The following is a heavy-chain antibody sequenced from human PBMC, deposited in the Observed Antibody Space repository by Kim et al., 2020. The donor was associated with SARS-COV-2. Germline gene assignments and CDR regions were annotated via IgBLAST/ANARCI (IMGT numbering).Heavy chain of an antibody. D-gene: IGHD1-26*01. Sequence: GGSLRLSCAASGFTFSSYGMHWVRQAPGKGLEWVAVICYDGSNKYYADSVKGRFTISRDNSKNTLYLQMNSLRAEDTAVYYCAKDKDFMVGGLLLHYYYYGMDVWGRGTTVTVSS. CDR1: GFTFSSYG. V-gene: IGHV3-33*06. CDR3: AKDKDFMVGGLLLHYYYYGMDV. J-gene: IGHJ6*02. CDR2: ICYDGSNK.